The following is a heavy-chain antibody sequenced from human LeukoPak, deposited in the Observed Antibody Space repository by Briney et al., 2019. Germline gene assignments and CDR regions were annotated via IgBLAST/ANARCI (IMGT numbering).Heavy chain of an antibody. CDR1: GLTFSSYG. CDR2: IRYDGSNK. Sequence: GGSLRLSCAASGLTFSSYGMHWVRQAPGKGLEWVAFIRYDGSNKYYADSVKGRFTISRDNSKNTLYLQMNSLRAEDTAVYYCASSGYDAFDIWGQGTMVTVSS. J-gene: IGHJ3*02. D-gene: IGHD6-19*01. V-gene: IGHV3-30*02. CDR3: ASSGYDAFDI.